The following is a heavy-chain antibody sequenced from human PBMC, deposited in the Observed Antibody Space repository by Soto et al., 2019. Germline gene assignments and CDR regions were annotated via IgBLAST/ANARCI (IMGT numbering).Heavy chain of an antibody. CDR1: GFTFSDYW. J-gene: IGHJ4*02. D-gene: IGHD2-2*01. Sequence: PGGSLRLSCEAPGFTFSDYWMSWVRQAPGKGPEWVANIKFDGSEKQYVDSVRGRFTISRDNSRSSLSLQMNSLRAGDTAVYYCVKDGGYCSSSTCYAPRNHYFDSWGQGTLVTVSS. V-gene: IGHV3-7*03. CDR3: VKDGGYCSSSTCYAPRNHYFDS. CDR2: IKFDGSEK.